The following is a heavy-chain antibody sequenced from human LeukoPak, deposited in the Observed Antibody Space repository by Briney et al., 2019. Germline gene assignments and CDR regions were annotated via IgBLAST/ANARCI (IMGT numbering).Heavy chain of an antibody. CDR2: IWFDGGKI. V-gene: IGHV3-33*01. Sequence: GGSLRLSCAASGFTLSHYGMHWVRQAPGMGLEWVAVIWFDGGKIHYPDSVKGRFTISRDNSENTLYLQMDNLRADDTAVYYCVRGSGGDGYSYWGDYWGQGTLVTVSP. J-gene: IGHJ4*02. D-gene: IGHD5-24*01. CDR1: GFTLSHYG. CDR3: VRGSGGDGYSYWGDY.